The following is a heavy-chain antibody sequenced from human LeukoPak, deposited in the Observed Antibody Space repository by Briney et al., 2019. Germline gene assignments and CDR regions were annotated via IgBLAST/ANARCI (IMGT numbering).Heavy chain of an antibody. CDR1: GGSISSYY. CDR3: AREVIGDFWSGYYFDY. Sequence: SETLSLTCTVSGGSISSYYWSWIRQPPGKGLEWIGYIYYSGSTNYNPSLKSRVTISVDTSKNQFSLKLSSVTAADTAVYYCAREVIGDFWSGYYFDYWGQGTLVIVSS. J-gene: IGHJ4*02. D-gene: IGHD3-3*01. V-gene: IGHV4-59*01. CDR2: IYYSGST.